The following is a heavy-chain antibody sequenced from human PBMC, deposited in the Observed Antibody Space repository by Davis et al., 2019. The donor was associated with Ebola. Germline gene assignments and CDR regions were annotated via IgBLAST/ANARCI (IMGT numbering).Heavy chain of an antibody. CDR3: ARDGNGAGILEWLFFDY. Sequence: ASVKVSCKASGYTFTSYAMHWVRQAPGQRLEWMGWINAGNGNTKYSQKFQGRVTITRDTSTSTAYMELRSLRSDDTAVYYCARDGNGAGILEWLFFDYWGQRTLVTVSS. J-gene: IGHJ4*02. CDR1: GYTFTSYA. V-gene: IGHV1-3*01. CDR2: INAGNGNT. D-gene: IGHD3-3*01.